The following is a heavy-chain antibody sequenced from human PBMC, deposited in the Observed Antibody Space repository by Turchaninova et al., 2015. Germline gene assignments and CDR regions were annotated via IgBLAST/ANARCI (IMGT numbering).Heavy chain of an antibody. CDR2: INTTAGNP. CDR3: ARDRRYCSSTRCLGNFDY. Sequence: QVQLVQSGSELKKPGASVKVSCKASGYTFTGYAMNWVRQAPGQGLEWMGWINTTAGNPTYAQGFTGRFVFSLDTSVSTAYLQINSLKSEYTAVYYCARDRRYCSSTRCLGNFDYWGQGTPVTVSS. CDR1: GYTFTGYA. D-gene: IGHD2-2*01. V-gene: IGHV7-4-1*02. J-gene: IGHJ4*02.